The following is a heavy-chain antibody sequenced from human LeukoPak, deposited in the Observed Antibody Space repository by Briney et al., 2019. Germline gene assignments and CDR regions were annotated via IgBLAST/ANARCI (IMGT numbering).Heavy chain of an antibody. D-gene: IGHD3-10*01. V-gene: IGHV3-23*01. CDR1: GFTFSNYA. CDR2: ISASGGST. CDR3: ARDGITMVRGVIAPGIYYGMDV. Sequence: PGGSLRLSCAASGFTFSNYAMIWVRQAPGKELEWVSGISASGGSTYYADSVKGRFTISRDNSKNTLYLQMNSLRAEDTAVYYCARDGITMVRGVIAPGIYYGMDVWGQGTTVTVSS. J-gene: IGHJ6*02.